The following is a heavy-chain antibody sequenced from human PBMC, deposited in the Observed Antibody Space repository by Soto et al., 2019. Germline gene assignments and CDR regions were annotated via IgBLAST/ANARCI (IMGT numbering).Heavy chain of an antibody. J-gene: IGHJ6*02. Sequence: AASVKVSCKASGGTFSSYAISWVRQAPGQGLEWMGGIIPIFGTANYAQKFQGRVTITADESTSTAYMELSSLRSEDTAVYYCARDCSSTSCSTYYYYGMDVWGQGTTVTVSS. CDR1: GGTFSSYA. CDR2: IIPIFGTA. V-gene: IGHV1-69*13. CDR3: ARDCSSTSCSTYYYYGMDV. D-gene: IGHD2-2*02.